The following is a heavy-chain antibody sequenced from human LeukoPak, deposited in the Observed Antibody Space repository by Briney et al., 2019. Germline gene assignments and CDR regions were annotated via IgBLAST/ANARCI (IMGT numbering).Heavy chain of an antibody. D-gene: IGHD3-3*01. V-gene: IGHV4-4*02. CDR2: IYHSGST. CDR3: ARGFSAFDF. Sequence: PSGTLSLTCVVSGGSISSSNWWTWVRQPPGKGLEWIGDIYHSGSTYYNPSLKGRFTISVDTSKNQFSLKLTSVTAADTAVYYCARGFSAFDFWGQGTMVIVSP. CDR1: GGSISSSNW. J-gene: IGHJ3*01.